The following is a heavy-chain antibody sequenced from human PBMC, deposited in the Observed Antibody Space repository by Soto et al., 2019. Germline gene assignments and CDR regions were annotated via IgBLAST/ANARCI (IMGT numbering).Heavy chain of an antibody. Sequence: GGSLRLSCAASGFTFSSYSMNWVRQAPGKGLEWVSSISSSSSYIYYADSVKGRFTISRDNAKNSLYLQMNSLRAEDTAVYYCARLGRIAVYYYYMDVWGKGTTVTVSS. CDR3: ARLGRIAVYYYYMDV. CDR1: GFTFSSYS. V-gene: IGHV3-21*01. D-gene: IGHD6-19*01. CDR2: ISSSSSYI. J-gene: IGHJ6*03.